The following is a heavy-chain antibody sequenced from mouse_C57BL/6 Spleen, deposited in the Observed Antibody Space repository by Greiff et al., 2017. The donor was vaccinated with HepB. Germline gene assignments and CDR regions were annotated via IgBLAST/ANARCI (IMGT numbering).Heavy chain of an antibody. J-gene: IGHJ4*01. D-gene: IGHD2-5*01. CDR2: ISDGGSYT. Sequence: EVQLVESGGGLVKPGGSLKLSCAASGFTFSSYAMSWVRQTPEKRLEWVATISDGGSYTYYPDNVKGRFTISRDNAKNNLYLQMSHLKSEDTAMYYCARDRGSNSGAMDYWGQGTSVTVSS. V-gene: IGHV5-4*01. CDR3: ARDRGSNSGAMDY. CDR1: GFTFSSYA.